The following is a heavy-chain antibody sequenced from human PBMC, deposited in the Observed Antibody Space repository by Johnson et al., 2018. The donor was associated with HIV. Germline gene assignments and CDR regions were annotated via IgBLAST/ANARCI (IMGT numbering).Heavy chain of an antibody. J-gene: IGHJ3*02. CDR1: GFTFSSYG. Sequence: QVQLVESGGGVVQPGGSLRLSCAASGFTFSSYGMHWVRQAPGKGLEWVAFIRYDGSNKYYVDSVKGRFTISRDNAKNTLYLQMNSLRAEDTAVYYCARVSVVGAQAFDIWGQGTMVTVSS. CDR3: ARVSVVGAQAFDI. CDR2: IRYDGSNK. V-gene: IGHV3-30*02. D-gene: IGHD1-26*01.